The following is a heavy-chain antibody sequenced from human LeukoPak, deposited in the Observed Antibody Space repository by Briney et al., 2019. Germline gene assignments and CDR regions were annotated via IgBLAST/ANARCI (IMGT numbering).Heavy chain of an antibody. D-gene: IGHD4-17*01. CDR2: IYNSGST. J-gene: IGHJ4*02. CDR1: SGSISSGDFY. Sequence: SLTLSLTCTVSSGSISSGDFYWSWIRQPPGKGLEWIGYIYNSGSTYYNPSLKSRVTISADTSKNQFSLKLNSVTAADTAVYYCASYGDQYFDYWGQGTLVTVSS. V-gene: IGHV4-30-4*08. CDR3: ASYGDQYFDY.